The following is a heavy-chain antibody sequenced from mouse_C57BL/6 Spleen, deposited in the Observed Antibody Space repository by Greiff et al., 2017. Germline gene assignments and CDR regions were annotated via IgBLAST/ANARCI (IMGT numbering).Heavy chain of an antibody. CDR2: INPNNGGT. D-gene: IGHD1-1*01. CDR1: GYTFTDYN. J-gene: IGHJ2*01. CDR3: ARCYYGSSYNY. Sequence: VQLKQSGPELVKPGASVKMSCKASGYTFTDYNMHWVKQSHGKSLEWIGYINPNNGGTSYNQKFKGKATLTVNKSSSTAYMELRSLTSEDSAVYYCARCYYGSSYNYWGQGTTLTVSS. V-gene: IGHV1-22*01.